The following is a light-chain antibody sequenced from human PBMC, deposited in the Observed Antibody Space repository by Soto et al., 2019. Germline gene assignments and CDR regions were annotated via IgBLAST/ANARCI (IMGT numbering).Light chain of an antibody. Sequence: DIPMTQSPSTLSAAVGDRVTITCRASQSISSWLAWYQQKPGKAPKLLIYKASSLESGVPSRFSGSGSGTEFTLTISSLQPDDFATYYCQQYYSYSPITFGQGTRLEIK. CDR3: QQYYSYSPIT. J-gene: IGKJ5*01. V-gene: IGKV1-5*03. CDR1: QSISSW. CDR2: KAS.